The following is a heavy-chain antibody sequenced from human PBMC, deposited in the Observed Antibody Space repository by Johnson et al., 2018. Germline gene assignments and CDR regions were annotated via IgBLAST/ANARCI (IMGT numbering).Heavy chain of an antibody. CDR1: GFTFSDYW. D-gene: IGHD6-19*01. CDR2: INQNAATK. V-gene: IGHV3-7*01. CDR3: VKIGHQQWLHDY. Sequence: VQLQESGGGLVQQGGSLRLSCTVSGFTFSDYWMSWVRQAPGKGLEWVANINQNAATKYYLDSVKGRFTISRDKAKNSRNVQMNSLRAEDTAVYLCVKIGHQQWLHDYWGQGTLVTVSS. J-gene: IGHJ4*02.